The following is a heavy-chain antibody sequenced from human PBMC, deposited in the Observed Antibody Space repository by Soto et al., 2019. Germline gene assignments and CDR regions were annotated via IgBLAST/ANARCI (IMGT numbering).Heavy chain of an antibody. V-gene: IGHV3-30*18. CDR2: ISFDGSKK. D-gene: IGHD3-22*01. J-gene: IGHJ4*02. CDR1: GFTFGSHG. Sequence: QVQLVESGGGVVQPGRSLRLSCAVSGFTFGSHGMHWVRQAPGKGLEWVAVISFDGSKKDYADSVKGRFTISRDDSKNTLYLQMNSLGADDTSVYYCAKAVSANYYGPFGSWGQGTLVTVSS. CDR3: AKAVSANYYGPFGS.